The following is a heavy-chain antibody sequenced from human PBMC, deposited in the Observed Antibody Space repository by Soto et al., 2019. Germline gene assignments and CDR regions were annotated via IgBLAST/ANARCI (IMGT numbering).Heavy chain of an antibody. D-gene: IGHD3-3*01. CDR3: ARRVGVRFLEWAYNWFAP. V-gene: IGHV4-39*01. J-gene: IGHJ5*02. CDR1: GGSISSSSYY. Sequence: QLQLQESGPGLVKPSETLSLTCTVSGGSISSSSYYWGWIRQPPGKGLEWIGSIYYSGSTYYNPSLKSRVTISVDTSKNQFSLKLSSVTAADTAVYYCARRVGVRFLEWAYNWFAPWGQGTLVTVSS. CDR2: IYYSGST.